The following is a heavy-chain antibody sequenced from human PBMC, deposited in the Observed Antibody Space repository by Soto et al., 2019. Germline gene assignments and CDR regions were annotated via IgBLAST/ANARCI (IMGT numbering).Heavy chain of an antibody. CDR2: IYYSGST. J-gene: IGHJ5*02. V-gene: IGHV4-59*01. D-gene: IGHD6-19*01. Sequence: SETLSLTCTVSGGSISSYYWSWIRQPPGKGLEWIGYIYYSGSTNYNPSLKSRVTISVDTSKNQFSLKLSSVTAADTAVYYCARLVGEQWLVRGKVNWFDPWGQGTLVTV. CDR3: ARLVGEQWLVRGKVNWFDP. CDR1: GGSISSYY.